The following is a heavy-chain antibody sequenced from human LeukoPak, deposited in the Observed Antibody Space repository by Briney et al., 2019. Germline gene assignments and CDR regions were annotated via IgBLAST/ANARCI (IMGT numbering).Heavy chain of an antibody. V-gene: IGHV4-30-4*01. CDR2: IYYSGST. CDR1: GGSISSGDYY. J-gene: IGHJ4*02. D-gene: IGHD3-22*01. CDR3: ARDSSGYQDFDY. Sequence: SETLSLTCTVSGGSISSGDYYWSWVRQPPGKGLEWIGYIYYSGSTYYNPSLKSRVTISVDTSKNQFSLKLSSATAADTAVYYCARDSSGYQDFDYWGQGTLVTVSS.